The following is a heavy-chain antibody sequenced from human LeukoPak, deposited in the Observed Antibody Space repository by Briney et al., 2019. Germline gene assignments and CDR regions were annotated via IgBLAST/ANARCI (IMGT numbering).Heavy chain of an antibody. V-gene: IGHV3-48*02. J-gene: IGHJ3*02. Sequence: GGSLRLSCAASGFTFSSYSMNWVRQAPGKGLEWVSYISSSSSTIYYADSVKGRFTIPRDNAKNSLYLQMNSLRDEDTAVYYCAREAFGYYYDSSGYFAFDIWGQGTMVTVSS. CDR1: GFTFSSYS. CDR2: ISSSSSTI. CDR3: AREAFGYYYDSSGYFAFDI. D-gene: IGHD3-22*01.